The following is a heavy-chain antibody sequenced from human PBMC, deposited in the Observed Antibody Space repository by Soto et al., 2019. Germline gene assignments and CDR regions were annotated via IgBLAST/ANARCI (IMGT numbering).Heavy chain of an antibody. CDR2: INHSGST. CDR1: GGSFSGYY. Sequence: PSETLSLTCAVYGGSFSGYYWSWIRQPPGKGLEWIGEINHSGSTNYNPSLKSRVTISVDTSKNQFSLKLSSVTAADTAVYYCARLLERDHIFLPYYYMDVWGKGTTVTVSS. J-gene: IGHJ6*03. CDR3: ARLLERDHIFLPYYYMDV. V-gene: IGHV4-34*01. D-gene: IGHD1-1*01.